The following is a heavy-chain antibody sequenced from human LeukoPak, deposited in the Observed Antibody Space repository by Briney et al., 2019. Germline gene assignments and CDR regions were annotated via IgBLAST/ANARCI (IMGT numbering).Heavy chain of an antibody. V-gene: IGHV1-46*01. J-gene: IGHJ4*02. CDR3: ASLVITAPFDY. CDR1: GYTFTSYY. CDR2: INPSGGST. Sequence: ASVKVSCKASGYTFTSYYMHWVRQAPGQGLEWMGIINPSGGSTSYAQKFQGRVTMTRDTSTSTVYMDLSSLRSEDTAVYYCASLVITAPFDYWGQGTLVTVSS. D-gene: IGHD3-22*01.